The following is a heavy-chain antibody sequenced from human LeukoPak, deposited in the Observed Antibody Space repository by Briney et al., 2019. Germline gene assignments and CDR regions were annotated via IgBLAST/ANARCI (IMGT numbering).Heavy chain of an antibody. CDR2: ISGNGVGT. V-gene: IGHV3-23*01. D-gene: IGHD2-21*01. CDR3: AKDQVISGSEASDI. Sequence: GGSLRLSCVASGFTFSSYTMNWVRQAPGKGLEWVSAISGNGVGTYYADSVKGRFTISRDSSWNTLYLQMNSLRAEDTAVYYCAKDQVISGSEASDIWGQGTMVTVSS. J-gene: IGHJ3*02. CDR1: GFTFSSYT.